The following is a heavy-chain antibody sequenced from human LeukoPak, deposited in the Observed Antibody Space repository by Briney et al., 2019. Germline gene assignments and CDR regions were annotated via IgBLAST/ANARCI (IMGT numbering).Heavy chain of an antibody. Sequence: GGPLRLSCAASGFTFSSYSMNWVRQAPGKGLEWVSYISSSSSTIYYADSVKGRFTISRDNAKNSLYLQMNSLRAEDTAVYYCARARDLGGNSMMYYFDYWGQGTLVTVSS. CDR1: GFTFSSYS. CDR3: ARARDLGGNSMMYYFDY. V-gene: IGHV3-48*04. J-gene: IGHJ4*02. CDR2: ISSSSSTI. D-gene: IGHD4-23*01.